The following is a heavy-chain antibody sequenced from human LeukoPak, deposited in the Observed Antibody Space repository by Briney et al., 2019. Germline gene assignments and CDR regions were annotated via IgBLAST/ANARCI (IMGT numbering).Heavy chain of an antibody. D-gene: IGHD5-12*01. CDR3: ARAQYSGYDSDYFDY. J-gene: IGHJ4*02. Sequence: SETLSLTCTVSGGSISSSSYYWGWIRQPPGKGLEWIGSIYYSGSTHYNPSLKSRVTISVDTSKNQFSLKLSSVTAADTAVYYCARAQYSGYDSDYFDYWGQGTLVTVSS. V-gene: IGHV4-39*07. CDR2: IYYSGST. CDR1: GGSISSSSYY.